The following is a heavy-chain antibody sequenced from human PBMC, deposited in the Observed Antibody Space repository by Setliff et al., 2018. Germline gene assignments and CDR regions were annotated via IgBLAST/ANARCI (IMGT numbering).Heavy chain of an antibody. D-gene: IGHD3-10*01. CDR1: GFTFSSYS. J-gene: IGHJ5*02. CDR2: ISGSGSTI. Sequence: PGGSLRLSCAASGFTFSSYSMNWVRQAPGKGLEWVSYISGSGSTIYYADSVKGRFTISRDNAKTSLYLQMNSLRADDTAVYYCARLRAPGSRGLDPWGQGTLVTVSS. CDR3: ARLRAPGSRGLDP. V-gene: IGHV3-48*01.